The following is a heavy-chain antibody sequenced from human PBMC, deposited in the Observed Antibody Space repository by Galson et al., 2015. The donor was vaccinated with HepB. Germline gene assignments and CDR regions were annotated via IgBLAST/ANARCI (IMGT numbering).Heavy chain of an antibody. Sequence: SVKVSCKVSGYTLTELSMHWVRQAPGKGLEWMGGFDPDDGETIYAQKFQGRVTMTEDTSTDTAYMELSSLRSEDTAVYYCATDYGGNSGPSKSNEFDYWGQGTLVTVSS. J-gene: IGHJ4*02. CDR2: FDPDDGET. V-gene: IGHV1-24*01. CDR3: ATDYGGNSGPSKSNEFDY. D-gene: IGHD4-23*01. CDR1: GYTLTELS.